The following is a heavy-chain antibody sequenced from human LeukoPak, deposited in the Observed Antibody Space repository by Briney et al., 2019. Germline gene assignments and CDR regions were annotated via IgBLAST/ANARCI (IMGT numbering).Heavy chain of an antibody. CDR1: GFTFSSYS. CDR3: ARAHNWNDVWDY. D-gene: IGHD1-20*01. V-gene: IGHV3-21*01. CDR2: ISSSSSYI. J-gene: IGHJ4*02. Sequence: GGSLRLSCAASGFTFSSYSLNWVRRAPGKGLEWVSSISSSSSYIYYADSVKGRFTISRDSAKNSLYLQMNSLRAEDTAVYYCARAHNWNDVWDYWGQGTLVTVSS.